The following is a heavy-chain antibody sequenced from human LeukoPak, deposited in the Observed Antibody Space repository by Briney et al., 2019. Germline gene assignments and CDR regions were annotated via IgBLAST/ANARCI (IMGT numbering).Heavy chain of an antibody. CDR3: AEEGMGSEATTADGAFDI. CDR2: LYDTGIT. Sequence: KTSETLSLTCTVSGGSISVYHWSWIRQPPGKGLEWIGYLYDTGITNYNPSLKSRVTISVDTFENQISLKLSSVTAADTAVYFCAEEGMGSEATTADGAFDIWGQGTTVTVSS. D-gene: IGHD1-26*01. V-gene: IGHV4-59*08. CDR1: GGSISVYH. J-gene: IGHJ3*02.